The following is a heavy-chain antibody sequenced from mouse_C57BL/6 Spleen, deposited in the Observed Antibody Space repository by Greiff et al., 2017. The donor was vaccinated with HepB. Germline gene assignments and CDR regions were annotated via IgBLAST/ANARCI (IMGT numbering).Heavy chain of an antibody. V-gene: IGHV5-17*01. CDR3: ARGYYSNLFAY. CDR2: ISSGSSTI. CDR1: GFTFSDYG. D-gene: IGHD2-5*01. J-gene: IGHJ3*01. Sequence: EVKLVESGGGLVKPGWSLKLSCAASGFTFSDYGMHWVRQAPEKGLEWVAYISSGSSTIYYADTVKGRFTISRDNAKNTLFLQMTSLRSEDTAMYYCARGYYSNLFAYWGQGTLVTVSA.